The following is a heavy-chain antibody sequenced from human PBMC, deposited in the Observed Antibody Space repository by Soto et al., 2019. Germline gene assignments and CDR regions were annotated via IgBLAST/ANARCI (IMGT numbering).Heavy chain of an antibody. Sequence: QIQLVQSGAEVKKPGASVKVSCKASGYTFSIYGINWVRQAPGQGLEWMGWTRPNNDNTKYAQNLQGRVTMTTDTSTSTAYMELRSLRPDDTAVYYCVRDLDGSGSYYTDYWGQGTLVTVSS. V-gene: IGHV1-18*01. CDR2: TRPNNDNT. D-gene: IGHD3-10*01. CDR3: VRDLDGSGSYYTDY. J-gene: IGHJ4*02. CDR1: GYTFSIYG.